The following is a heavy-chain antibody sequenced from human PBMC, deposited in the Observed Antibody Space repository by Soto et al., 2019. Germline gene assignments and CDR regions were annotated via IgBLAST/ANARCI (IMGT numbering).Heavy chain of an antibody. J-gene: IGHJ4*02. D-gene: IGHD3-9*01. V-gene: IGHV2-70*01. CDR3: ARMLKRGTSDWIQIDY. CDR2: IEWGDDK. Sequence: SGPTLVNPTQTLTLTCTVSGFALTTTGMCVTSIRQPPGKALEWLPLIEWGDDKNHNISRMTRLTLSKNTSKNQWVLTMTKMDPVDTGTYYCARMLKRGTSDWIQIDYWGQGTLVTVSS. CDR1: GFALTTTGMC.